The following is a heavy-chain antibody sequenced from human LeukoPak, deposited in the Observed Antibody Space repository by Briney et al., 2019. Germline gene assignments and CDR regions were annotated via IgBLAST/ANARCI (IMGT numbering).Heavy chain of an antibody. V-gene: IGHV3-7*01. Sequence: PGGSLRLSCVASGLNLDSRWMDWVRQAPGKGLEWVANIKEDGSEKNYADSVKGRFSISRDNAENSLYLQMNSLRVEDTAVYYCAREYWYFDLWGRGTLVTVSS. CDR1: GLNLDSRW. J-gene: IGHJ2*01. CDR3: AREYWYFDL. CDR2: IKEDGSEK.